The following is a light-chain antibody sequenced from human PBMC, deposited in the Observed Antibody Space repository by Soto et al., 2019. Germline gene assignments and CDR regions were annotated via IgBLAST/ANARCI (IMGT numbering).Light chain of an antibody. Sequence: EIVMTQSPATLSVSPGERATLSCRASQSVSSTFAWYQQKPGQAPRLLIYGASTRATGIPARFSGSGSGTEFTLTISSLQSEDFALYYCQQYKDCPLTFGGGTKVEIK. J-gene: IGKJ4*01. CDR3: QQYKDCPLT. CDR1: QSVSST. V-gene: IGKV3-15*01. CDR2: GAS.